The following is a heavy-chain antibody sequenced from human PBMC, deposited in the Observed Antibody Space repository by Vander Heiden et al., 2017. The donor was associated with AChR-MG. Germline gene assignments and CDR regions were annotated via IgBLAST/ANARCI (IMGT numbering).Heavy chain of an antibody. D-gene: IGHD6-19*01. Sequence: EVQLVASGGALVQPGWSLRLSCAASGLTLNNYWMAWIRQAPGEGLEGVANIKQDGSERYYIDSVRGRFTIARDNAKNSLFLQMNSRRVEDTAVYFCVRERGWDTFDFWGQGTMVTVSS. CDR1: GLTLNNYW. V-gene: IGHV3-7*01. J-gene: IGHJ3*01. CDR3: VRERGWDTFDF. CDR2: IKQDGSER.